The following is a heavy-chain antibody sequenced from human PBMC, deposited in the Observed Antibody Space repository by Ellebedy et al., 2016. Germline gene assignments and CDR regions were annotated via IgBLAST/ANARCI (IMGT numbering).Heavy chain of an antibody. D-gene: IGHD4-17*01. V-gene: IGHV1-2*02. CDR3: ARKIKVDNGDSLIDY. J-gene: IGHJ4*02. CDR1: GYTFTISD. CDR2: INPFSGGT. Sequence: ASVKVSXXASGYTFTISDINWVRQATGQGLEWMGWINPFSGGTHYAQKFQGRVTMTRDTSISTVYMELSRLRSDDTAVYYCARKIKVDNGDSLIDYWGQGTLVTVSS.